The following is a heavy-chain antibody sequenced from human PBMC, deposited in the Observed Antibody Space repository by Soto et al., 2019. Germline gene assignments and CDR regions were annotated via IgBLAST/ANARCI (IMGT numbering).Heavy chain of an antibody. CDR3: AKDRAYSSSWFTGDY. V-gene: IGHV3-23*01. Sequence: EVQLLESGGGLVQPGGSLRLSCAASGFTFSSYAMSWVRQAPGKGLEWVSAISGSGGSTYYADSVKGRFTISRDNSTNTLYLQMNSLRAEDTAVYYCAKDRAYSSSWFTGDYWGQGTLVTVSS. D-gene: IGHD6-13*01. CDR1: GFTFSSYA. CDR2: ISGSGGST. J-gene: IGHJ4*02.